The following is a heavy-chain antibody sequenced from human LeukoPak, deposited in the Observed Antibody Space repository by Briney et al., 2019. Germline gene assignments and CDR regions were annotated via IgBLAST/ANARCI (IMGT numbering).Heavy chain of an antibody. D-gene: IGHD6-19*01. V-gene: IGHV3-53*01. CDR1: GFTVSSNY. CDR2: IYSGGST. J-gene: IGHJ4*02. CDR3: ARDQPGYSSGWGFNFDY. Sequence: GGSLRLSCAASGFTVSSNYMSWVRRAPGKGLEWVSVIYSGGSTYYADSVKGRFTISRDNSKNTLYLQMNGLRAEDTAVYYCARDQPGYSSGWGFNFDYWGQGTLVTVSS.